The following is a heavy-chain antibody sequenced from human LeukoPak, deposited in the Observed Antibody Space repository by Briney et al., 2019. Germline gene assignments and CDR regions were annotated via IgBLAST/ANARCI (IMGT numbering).Heavy chain of an antibody. J-gene: IGHJ4*02. V-gene: IGHV3-23*01. CDR1: GFTFSSYV. D-gene: IGHD6-19*01. CDR3: AKGHSSGWYVNFDY. Sequence: GGSLRLSCAASGFTFSSYVMSWVRQAPGKGLEWVSVISGSGGSTNYADSVKGRFTISRDNSKNTLYLQMNSLRAEDTAEYYCAKGHSSGWYVNFDYWGQGTLVTVSS. CDR2: ISGSGGST.